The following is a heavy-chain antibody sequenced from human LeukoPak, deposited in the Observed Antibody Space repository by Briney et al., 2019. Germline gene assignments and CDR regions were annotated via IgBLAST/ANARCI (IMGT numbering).Heavy chain of an antibody. CDR2: ISFSNSTL. CDR1: GFTFSSYE. CDR3: AGGGATSFDY. Sequence: GGSLRLSCAASGFTFSSYEMNWVRQAPGKGLEWVSYISFSNSTLYYADSVRGRFTISRDNAKNSLSLQMNSLRAEDTAVYYCAGGGATSFDYWGQGILVTVSS. V-gene: IGHV3-48*03. D-gene: IGHD5-12*01. J-gene: IGHJ4*02.